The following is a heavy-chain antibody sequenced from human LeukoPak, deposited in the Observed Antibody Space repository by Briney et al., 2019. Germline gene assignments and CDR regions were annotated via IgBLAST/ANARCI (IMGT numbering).Heavy chain of an antibody. J-gene: IGHJ4*02. CDR1: GYTFTSYD. V-gene: IGHV1-8*01. CDR3: ARGVREASTMYYYGSGSYRYYFDY. Sequence: ASVKVSCKASGYTFTSYDINWVRQATGQGLEWMGWMNPNSGNTGYAQKFQGRVTMTRNTSISTAYMELSSLRSEDTAVYYCARGVREASTMYYYGSGSYRYYFDYWGQGTLVTVSS. CDR2: MNPNSGNT. D-gene: IGHD3-10*01.